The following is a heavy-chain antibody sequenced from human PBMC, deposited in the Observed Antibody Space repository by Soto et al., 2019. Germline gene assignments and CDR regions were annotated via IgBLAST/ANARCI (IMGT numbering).Heavy chain of an antibody. J-gene: IGHJ4*02. CDR2: ISYDGSNK. CDR3: ARQKGGYGIEFDY. V-gene: IGHV3-30-3*01. Sequence: GGSLRLSCAASGFTFSSYAMHWVRQAPGKGLEWVAVISYDGSNKYYADSVKGRFTISRDNSKNTLYLQMNSLRAEDTAVYYCARQKGGYGIEFDYWGQGTLVTVSS. D-gene: IGHD5-12*01. CDR1: GFTFSSYA.